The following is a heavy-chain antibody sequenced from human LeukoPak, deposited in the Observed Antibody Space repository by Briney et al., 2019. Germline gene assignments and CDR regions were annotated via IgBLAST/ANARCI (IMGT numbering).Heavy chain of an antibody. V-gene: IGHV4-39*01. J-gene: IGHJ4*02. CDR1: GGSFSGYY. CDR3: ATWRTAKTGFDY. D-gene: IGHD1-1*01. Sequence: ASETLSLTCAVYGGSFSGYYLAWIRQPPGKGLECIGSIYYSGSPYYNPSLKSRVTISVDTSKNQFSLRLSSVTAADTAVYYCATWRTAKTGFDYWGQGTLVTVSS. CDR2: IYYSGSP.